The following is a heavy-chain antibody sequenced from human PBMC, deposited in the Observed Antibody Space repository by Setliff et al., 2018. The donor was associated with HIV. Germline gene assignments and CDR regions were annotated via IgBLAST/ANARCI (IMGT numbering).Heavy chain of an antibody. V-gene: IGHV1-18*04. CDR2: INSYNGNT. J-gene: IGHJ6*02. CDR3: SRSGVPPYYYYGLDV. Sequence: ASVKVSCKASGYTFTTYGVNWVRQAPGQGLEWMGWINSYNGNTKFAQKFQGRATMTTDTSTTTAFMELRSLKADDTGIYYCSRSGVPPYYYYGLDVWGQGTTVTVS. D-gene: IGHD3-10*01. CDR1: GYTFTTYG.